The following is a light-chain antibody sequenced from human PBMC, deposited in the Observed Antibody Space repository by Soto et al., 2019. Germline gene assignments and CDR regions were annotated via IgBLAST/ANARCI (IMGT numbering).Light chain of an antibody. CDR3: QHYDSLPIT. J-gene: IGKJ5*01. CDR1: QSVSSSY. V-gene: IGKV3-20*01. Sequence: EIVLTQSPGTRSLSPGERATLSCRASQSVSSSYLAWYQQKPGQPPRLLIYGASSRATGIPDRFSGSGSGTDFTLTISRLEPEDFAVFYCQHYDSLPITFGQGTRLETK. CDR2: GAS.